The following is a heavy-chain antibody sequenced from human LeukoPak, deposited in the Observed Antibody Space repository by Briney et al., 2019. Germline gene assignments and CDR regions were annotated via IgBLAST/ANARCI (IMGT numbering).Heavy chain of an antibody. CDR3: AKYSRGSGWYGDTFDY. V-gene: IGHV3-23*01. D-gene: IGHD6-19*01. CDR2: ISGSGGST. Sequence: PGGSLRLSCAASGSTFSSYAMSWVRQAPGKGLEWDSAISGSGGSTYYADSVKGRFTISRDNSKNTLYLQMNSLRAEDTAVYYCAKYSRGSGWYGDTFDYWGQGTLVTVSS. J-gene: IGHJ4*02. CDR1: GSTFSSYA.